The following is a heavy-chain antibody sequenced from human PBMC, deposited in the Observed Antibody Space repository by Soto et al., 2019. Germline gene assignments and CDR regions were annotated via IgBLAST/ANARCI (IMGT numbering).Heavy chain of an antibody. V-gene: IGHV4-34*01. CDR2: INHSGST. D-gene: IGHD3-10*01. Sequence: QVQLQQWGAGLLKPSETLSLTCAVYGGSFSGYYWSWIRQPPGKGLEWIGEINHSGSTNYNPSLKSQVTISVDTSKNQFSLKLSSVTAADTAVYYCARGPLYMVRGVIALYYFDYWGQGTLVTVSS. CDR3: ARGPLYMVRGVIALYYFDY. J-gene: IGHJ4*02. CDR1: GGSFSGYY.